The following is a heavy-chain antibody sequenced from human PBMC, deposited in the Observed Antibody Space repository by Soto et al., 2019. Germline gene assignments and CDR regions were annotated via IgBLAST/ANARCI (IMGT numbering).Heavy chain of an antibody. Sequence: QVQLVESGGGVVQPGRSLRLSCAASGFTFSSSAMHWVRQAPGKGLEWVAVISYDGSNKYYADSVKGRFTISRDNSKNTLYLQMNSLRAEDTAVYYCARDQYYDFWSGYHGAFDYWGQGTLVTVSS. CDR2: ISYDGSNK. CDR1: GFTFSSSA. CDR3: ARDQYYDFWSGYHGAFDY. V-gene: IGHV3-30-3*01. D-gene: IGHD3-3*01. J-gene: IGHJ4*02.